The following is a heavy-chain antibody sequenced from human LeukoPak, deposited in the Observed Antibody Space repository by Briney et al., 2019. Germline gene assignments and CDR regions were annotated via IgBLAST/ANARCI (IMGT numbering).Heavy chain of an antibody. CDR3: AKAVAGTIWYFDY. CDR2: ISGSGSI. J-gene: IGHJ4*02. V-gene: IGHV3-9*01. CDR1: GFTFSSYA. Sequence: GESLRLSCAASGFTFSSYAMSWVRQAPGKGLEWVSGISGSGSIGYADSVKGRFTISRDDAKNSLYLHLNSLRAEDTALYYCAKAVAGTIWYFDYWGQGTLVTVSS. D-gene: IGHD6-19*01.